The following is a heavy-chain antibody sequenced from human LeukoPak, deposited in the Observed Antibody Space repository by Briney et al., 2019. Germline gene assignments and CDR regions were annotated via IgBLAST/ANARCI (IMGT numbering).Heavy chain of an antibody. V-gene: IGHV3-7*01. CDR1: EFTFSIYW. CDR2: INEDGSTK. Sequence: GGSLRLSCAASEFTFSIYWMSWVRQAPGKGLEWVANINEDGSTKYYVDSVKGRFTISRDNAKNSLFLQMNSLRAEDSAVYHCARDVYDSGRGAFDILGQGTMVTVSS. CDR3: ARDVYDSGRGAFDI. D-gene: IGHD3-10*01. J-gene: IGHJ3*02.